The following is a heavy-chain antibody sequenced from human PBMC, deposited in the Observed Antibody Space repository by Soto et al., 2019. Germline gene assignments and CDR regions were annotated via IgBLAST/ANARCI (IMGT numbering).Heavy chain of an antibody. Sequence: EVQLVESGGGLVKPGGSLRLSCAASGFTFSNAWMNWVRQAPGKGLEWVGRIKSKTDGGTTDYAAPVKGRFTISRDDSKSTLYLHMNSLKTEDTAVYYCTTDCVTMVRGVSPLPYYMDVLGKGTTVTVSS. CDR3: TTDCVTMVRGVSPLPYYMDV. J-gene: IGHJ6*03. CDR1: GFTFSNAW. D-gene: IGHD3-10*01. V-gene: IGHV3-15*07. CDR2: IKSKTDGGTT.